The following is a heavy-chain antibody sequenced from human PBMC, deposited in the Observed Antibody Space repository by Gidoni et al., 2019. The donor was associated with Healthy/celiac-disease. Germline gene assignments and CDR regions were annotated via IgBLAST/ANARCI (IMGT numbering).Heavy chain of an antibody. J-gene: IGHJ4*02. V-gene: IGHV3-30-3*01. CDR1: GFTFRSYA. CDR2: ISYDGSNK. CDR3: ARENSSGWYADY. D-gene: IGHD6-19*01. Sequence: QVQLVASGGGVVKPGRSLRLSCAASGFTFRSYAMHWVRQAPGKGLEWVAVISYDGSNKYYADSVKGRFTISRDNSKNTLYLQMNSLRAEDTAVYYCARENSSGWYADYWGQGTLVTVSS.